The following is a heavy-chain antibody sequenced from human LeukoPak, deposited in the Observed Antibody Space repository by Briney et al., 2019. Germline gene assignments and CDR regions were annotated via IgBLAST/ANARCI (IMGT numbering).Heavy chain of an antibody. J-gene: IGHJ4*02. D-gene: IGHD6-13*01. CDR2: ISSSSSYI. CDR1: GFTFSSYS. Sequence: GGSLRLSCAASGFTFSSYSMNWVRQAPGKGLEWVSSISSSSSYIYYADSVKGRFTISRDNSKNTLYLQMNSLRAEDTAVYYCAKAKQLAASPDYWGQGTLVTVSS. CDR3: AKAKQLAASPDY. V-gene: IGHV3-21*04.